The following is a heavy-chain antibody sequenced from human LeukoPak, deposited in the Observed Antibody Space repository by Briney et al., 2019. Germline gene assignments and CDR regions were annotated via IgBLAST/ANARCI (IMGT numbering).Heavy chain of an antibody. D-gene: IGHD1-26*01. Sequence: SETLSLTCTVSGGSISGSYWTWVRQPAGKGLEWIGRIYSNEITNYNTSLKSRVTMSVDTSKNQFSLKLTSVTAADTAVYYCARGSGAATNEALDYWGQGTLVTVSS. CDR2: IYSNEIT. V-gene: IGHV4-4*07. CDR1: GGSISGSY. CDR3: ARGSGAATNEALDY. J-gene: IGHJ4*02.